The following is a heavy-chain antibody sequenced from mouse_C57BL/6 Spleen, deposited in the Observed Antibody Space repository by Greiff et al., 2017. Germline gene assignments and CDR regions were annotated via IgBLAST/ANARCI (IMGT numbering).Heavy chain of an antibody. D-gene: IGHD3-2*01. CDR1: GYTFTSYW. CDR2: IYPSDSET. V-gene: IGHV1-61*01. J-gene: IGHJ3*01. Sequence: QVQLQQPGAELVRPGSSVKLSCKASGYTFTSYWMDWVKQRPGQGLEWIGNIYPSDSETHYNQKFKDKATLTVDKSSSTAYMQLSSLTSEDSAVYYCARSRQLGFAYGGQGTLVTVSA. CDR3: ARSRQLGFAY.